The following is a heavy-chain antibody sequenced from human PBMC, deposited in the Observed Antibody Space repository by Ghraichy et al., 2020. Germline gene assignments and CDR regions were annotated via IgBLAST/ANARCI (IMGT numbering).Heavy chain of an antibody. CDR1: GGSFSGYY. J-gene: IGHJ3*02. V-gene: IGHV4-34*01. D-gene: IGHD3-3*01. CDR2: INHSGST. CDR3: ARPSSDFWSGYRDAFDI. Sequence: SETLSLTCAVYGGSFSGYYWSWIRQPPGKGLEWIGEINHSGSTNYNPSLKSRVTISVDTSKNQFSLKLSSVTAADTAVYYCARPSSDFWSGYRDAFDIWGQGTMVTVSS.